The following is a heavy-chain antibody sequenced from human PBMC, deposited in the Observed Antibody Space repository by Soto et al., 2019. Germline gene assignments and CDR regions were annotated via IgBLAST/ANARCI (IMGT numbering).Heavy chain of an antibody. V-gene: IGHV3-23*01. D-gene: IGHD1-26*01. CDR1: GFTFSSYA. J-gene: IGHJ3*02. Sequence: GGSLRLSCAASGFTFSSYAMSWVRQAPVKGLEWVSAISGSGGSTYYADSVKGRFTISRDNSKNTLYLQMNSLRAEDTAVYYCAKGGSPGDAYDIWRQGTMDIVSS. CDR3: AKGGSPGDAYDI. CDR2: ISGSGGST.